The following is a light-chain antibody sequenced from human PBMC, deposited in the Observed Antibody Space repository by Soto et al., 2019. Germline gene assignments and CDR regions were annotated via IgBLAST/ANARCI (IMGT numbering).Light chain of an antibody. CDR2: DVS. V-gene: IGLV2-14*01. Sequence: QSALTQPASVSGSPGQSITISCTGTSSDVGGYNYVSWYQQHPGKAPKLMIYDVSNRPSGVSNRFSGSKSGNTASLTISGVQAEDEADYYCSSYTSSSTAVVGGGTQLTVL. CDR3: SSYTSSSTAV. CDR1: SSDVGGYNY. J-gene: IGLJ7*01.